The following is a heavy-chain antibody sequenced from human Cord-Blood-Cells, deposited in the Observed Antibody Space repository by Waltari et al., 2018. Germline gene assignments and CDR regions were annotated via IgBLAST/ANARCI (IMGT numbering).Heavy chain of an antibody. CDR2: IKQDGSEK. V-gene: IGHV3-7*01. J-gene: IGHJ4*02. CDR3: AIGVRGH. D-gene: IGHD1-1*01. CDR1: GSTFSSYW. Sequence: EVQLVESGGGLVQPGGSLRLSCAASGSTFSSYWMSWVRQAPGKGLEWVANIKQDGSEKYYVDSVKGRFTISRDNAKNSLYLQMNSLRAEDTAVYYCAIGVRGHWGQGTLVTVSS.